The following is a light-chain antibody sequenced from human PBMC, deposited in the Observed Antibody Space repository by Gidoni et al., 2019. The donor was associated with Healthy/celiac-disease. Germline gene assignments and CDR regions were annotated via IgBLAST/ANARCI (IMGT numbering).Light chain of an antibody. CDR1: QSLSSY. J-gene: IGKJ2*01. CDR3: QQSYSTPPYT. CDR2: AAS. V-gene: IGKV1-39*01. Sequence: DIQMTQSQASLSASVGDRVTITCRASQSLSSYLNLYQQKPGNAPKLLIYAASSLQSGVPSRFSGSGSGTDFTLTISSLQPEDFATYYCQQSYSTPPYTFGQWTKLEIK.